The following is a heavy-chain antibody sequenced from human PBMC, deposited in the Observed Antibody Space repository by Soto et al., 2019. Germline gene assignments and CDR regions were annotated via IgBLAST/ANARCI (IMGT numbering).Heavy chain of an antibody. Sequence: GGSLRLSCAASGFTFSSYSMNWVRQAPGKGLEWVSYISSSGSTIYYADSVKGRFTISRDNAKNSLYLQMNSLRAEDTAVYYCARGSRNYYYYMDVWGKGTTVTVSS. J-gene: IGHJ6*03. V-gene: IGHV3-48*01. CDR1: GFTFSSYS. CDR3: ARGSRNYYYYMDV. CDR2: ISSSGSTI.